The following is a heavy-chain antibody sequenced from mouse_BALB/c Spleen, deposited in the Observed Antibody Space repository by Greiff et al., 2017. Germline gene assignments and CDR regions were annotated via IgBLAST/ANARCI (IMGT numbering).Heavy chain of an antibody. J-gene: IGHJ4*01. CDR1: GFTFSSFG. CDR3: ARDSQCAMDY. CDR2: ISSGSSTI. Sequence: EVQLVESGGGLVQPGGSRKLSCAASGFTFSSFGMHWVRQAPEKGLEWVAYISSGSSTIYYADTVNGRFTISRDNPKNILFLHMTSLRSEDTAMYYCARDSQCAMDYWGQGTSVTVSS. V-gene: IGHV5-17*02.